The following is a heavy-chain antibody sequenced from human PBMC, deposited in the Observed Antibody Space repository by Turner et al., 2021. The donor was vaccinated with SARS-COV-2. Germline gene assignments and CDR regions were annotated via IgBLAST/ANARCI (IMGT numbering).Heavy chain of an antibody. CDR3: AKGESQYFDY. V-gene: IGHV3-30*18. CDR2: ISYDGSNK. CDR1: GFTFSSYG. Sequence: QVQLVESGGGGVQPGRSLRLSCAASGFTFSSYGMHWVRQAPGKGLEWVAVISYDGSNKYYADSVKGRFTISRDNSKNTLYLQMNSLGAEDTAVYYCAKGESQYFDYWGQGTLVTVSS. J-gene: IGHJ4*02.